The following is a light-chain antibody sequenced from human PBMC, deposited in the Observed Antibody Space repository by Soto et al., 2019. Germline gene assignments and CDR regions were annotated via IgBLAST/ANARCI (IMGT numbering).Light chain of an antibody. CDR2: EVN. CDR3: TSYAGNNNVV. CDR1: SSDVGGYNY. V-gene: IGLV2-8*01. Sequence: QSALTQPPSASGSPGQSVTISCTGTSSDVGGYNYVSWYQQYSGKAPKLMIYEVNKRPSGVPDRISGSKSGNTASLTVSGIQAEDEADYYCTSYAGNNNVVFGGGTKLTVL. J-gene: IGLJ3*02.